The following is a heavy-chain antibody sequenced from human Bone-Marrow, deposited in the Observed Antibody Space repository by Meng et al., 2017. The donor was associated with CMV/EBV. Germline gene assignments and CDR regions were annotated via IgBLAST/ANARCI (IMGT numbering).Heavy chain of an antibody. CDR2: ISSSSSTI. CDR1: GFTFSSYS. Sequence: GGSLRLSCAASGFTFSSYSMNWVRQAPGKGLEWVSYISSSSSTIYYADSVKGRFTISRDNAKNSLYLQMNSLRAEDTAVYYCARELLRIAVARGLYYYYYGMDVWGQGTTVTVSS. CDR3: ARELLRIAVARGLYYYYYGMDV. D-gene: IGHD6-19*01. J-gene: IGHJ6*02. V-gene: IGHV3-48*04.